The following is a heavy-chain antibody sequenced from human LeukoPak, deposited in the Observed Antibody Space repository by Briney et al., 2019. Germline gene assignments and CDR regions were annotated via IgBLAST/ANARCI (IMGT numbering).Heavy chain of an antibody. CDR2: IYYSGST. Sequence: SETLSLTCTVSGGSISSGGYYWSWTRQPPGKGLEWIGYIYYSGSTYYNPSLKSRVTISVDTSKNQFSLKLSSVTAADTAVYYCARGRYYYGMDVWGQGTTVTVSS. V-gene: IGHV4-30-4*01. CDR1: GGSISSGGYY. CDR3: ARGRYYYGMDV. J-gene: IGHJ6*02.